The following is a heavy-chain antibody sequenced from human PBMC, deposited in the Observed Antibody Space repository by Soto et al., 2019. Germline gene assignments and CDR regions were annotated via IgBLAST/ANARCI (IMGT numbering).Heavy chain of an antibody. CDR3: ARDTSGHYDFWSGLFDY. V-gene: IGHV3-7*05. J-gene: IGHJ4*02. D-gene: IGHD3-3*01. CDR2: IKQDGSEK. Sequence: GGSLRLSCAASGFTFSSYWMSWVRQAPGKGLEWVANIKQDGSEKYYVDSVKGRFTISRDNAKNSLYLQMNSLRAEDTAVYYCARDTSGHYDFWSGLFDYWGQGTLVTVSS. CDR1: GFTFSSYW.